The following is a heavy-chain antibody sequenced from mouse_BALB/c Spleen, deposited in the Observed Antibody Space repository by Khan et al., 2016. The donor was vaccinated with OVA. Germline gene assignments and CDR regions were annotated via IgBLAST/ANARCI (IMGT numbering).Heavy chain of an antibody. J-gene: IGHJ3*01. V-gene: IGHV1-9*01. CDR3: ARGGYGGFAY. Sequence: QVQLQQSGGDLMKPGASVKISCKATGYTFSSYWIEWVKQRPGHGLEWIGQIFPGSVSTTYNAKFKGKATFTADTSSNTAYMQLSSLTSEDSAVYYCARGGYGGFAYWGQGTLVTVSA. D-gene: IGHD2-2*01. CDR1: GYTFSSYW. CDR2: IFPGSVST.